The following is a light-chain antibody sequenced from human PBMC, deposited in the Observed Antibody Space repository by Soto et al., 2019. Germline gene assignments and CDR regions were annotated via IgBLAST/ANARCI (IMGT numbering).Light chain of an antibody. V-gene: IGKV1-16*02. CDR3: HPYIGYPPA. Sequence: DLQMTQSPSSLSASVGDRVTITCRASQDISNYLAWFQQKPVKAPKSLIYAASTLHSGVPSKFSGSGFRTDFTLTILSLQPEDFSTYYCHPYIGYPPAFRGGTKVEI. CDR2: AAS. CDR1: QDISNY. J-gene: IGKJ4*01.